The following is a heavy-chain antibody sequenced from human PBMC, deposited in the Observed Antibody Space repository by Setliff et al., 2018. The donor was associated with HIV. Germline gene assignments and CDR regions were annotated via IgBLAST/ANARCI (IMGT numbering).Heavy chain of an antibody. V-gene: IGHV4-34*01. CDR3: ARGSKGGFLDY. CDR1: GGSFSGYY. J-gene: IGHJ4*02. D-gene: IGHD3-16*01. Sequence: PSETLSLTCAVYGGSFSGYYWSWIRQPPGKGLEWIGEINHSGSTNYNPSRKSRVTISVDMSKNQFSLKLSSVTAADTAVYYCARGSKGGFLDYWGQGTLVTVSS. CDR2: INHSGST.